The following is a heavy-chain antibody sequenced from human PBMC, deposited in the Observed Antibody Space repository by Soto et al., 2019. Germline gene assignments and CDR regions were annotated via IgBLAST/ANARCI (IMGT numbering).Heavy chain of an antibody. J-gene: IGHJ4*03. CDR3: ARLSPSAQGRDAAY. CDR1: GGSFSGYY. Sequence: QVQLQQWGEGLLKPSETLSLTCAVYGGSFSGYYWTWIRQPPGKGLELVGKINQSGSTNYKPSLKGRVPKRVVTASQQLRLATRPVSASHTSGQCSARLSPSAQGRDAAYWCQGARATAS. CDR2: INQSGST. V-gene: IGHV4-34*01. D-gene: IGHD2-15*01.